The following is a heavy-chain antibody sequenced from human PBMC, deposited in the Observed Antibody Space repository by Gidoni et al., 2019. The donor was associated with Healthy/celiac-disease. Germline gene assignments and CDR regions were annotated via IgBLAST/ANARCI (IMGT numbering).Heavy chain of an antibody. J-gene: IGHJ5*02. CDR1: GFTFSSYS. V-gene: IGHV3-48*01. D-gene: IGHD1-1*01. CDR3: ARAPRLEHRWGWFDP. Sequence: EVQLVESGGGLVQPGGSLRLSCAASGFTFSSYSMNWVRQAPGKGLEWVSYISSSSSTIYYADSVKGRFTISRDNAKNSLYLQMNSLRAEDTAVYYCARAPRLEHRWGWFDPWGQGTLVTVSS. CDR2: ISSSSSTI.